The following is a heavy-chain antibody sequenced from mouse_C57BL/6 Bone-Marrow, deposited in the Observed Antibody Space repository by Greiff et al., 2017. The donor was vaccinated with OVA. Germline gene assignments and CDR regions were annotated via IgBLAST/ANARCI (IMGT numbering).Heavy chain of an antibody. CDR2: IRLKSGTYAT. D-gene: IGHD1-1*01. J-gene: IGHJ2*01. CDR3: TGESNYGSSLFDY. CDR1: GFTFSNYC. V-gene: IGHV6-3*01. Sequence: EVQVEESGGGLVQPGGSMKLSCVASGFTFSNYCMNWVRQSPEKGLEWVAQIRLKSGTYATHYAESVKGRFTISRDDSKSSVHLKMNNLKAADTEIYDCTGESNYGSSLFDYWGQGTTLTVSS.